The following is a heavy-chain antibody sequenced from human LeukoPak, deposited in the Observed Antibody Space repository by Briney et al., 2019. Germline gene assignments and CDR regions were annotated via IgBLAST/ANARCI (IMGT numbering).Heavy chain of an antibody. J-gene: IGHJ5*02. Sequence: PSETLSLTCTVSGGSISTYYWSLIRQPPGKGLEWIGYIFYSGNTNYNPSLKSRVTISVDTSKNQFSLKLSSVTAADTAVFYCARGYSSIRGWFDPWGQGTPVTVSS. CDR1: GGSISTYY. V-gene: IGHV4-59*01. D-gene: IGHD6-13*01. CDR3: ARGYSSIRGWFDP. CDR2: IFYSGNT.